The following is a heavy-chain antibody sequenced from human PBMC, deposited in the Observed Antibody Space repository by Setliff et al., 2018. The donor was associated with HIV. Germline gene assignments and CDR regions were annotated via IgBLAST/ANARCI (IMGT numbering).Heavy chain of an antibody. CDR1: GFTFSGYG. Sequence: PGGSLRLSCAASGFTFSGYGMHWVRQAPGKGLEWVSVIYSGGSAYYADSVKGRFTISRDNSKNTLYLQMNSLRAADTAVYYCAKDLPYYYGMDVWGQGTTVTVSS. V-gene: IGHV3-NL1*01. CDR3: AKDLPYYYGMDV. CDR2: IYSGGSA. J-gene: IGHJ6*02.